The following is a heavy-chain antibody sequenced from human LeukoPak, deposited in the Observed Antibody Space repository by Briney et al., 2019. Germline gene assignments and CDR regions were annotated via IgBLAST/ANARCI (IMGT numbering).Heavy chain of an antibody. Sequence: GASLRVSCEASGVTFSSYAISWVRQAPGQGLEWISAIIASVGTANYAHSVKGRFTITRDNSKNTLYLQMNSLRSEDTAVYYCAKERGLGELPVGYFQHWGQGTLVTVSS. D-gene: IGHD1-26*01. V-gene: IGHV3-23*01. J-gene: IGHJ1*01. CDR1: GVTFSSYA. CDR3: AKERGLGELPVGYFQH. CDR2: IIASVGTA.